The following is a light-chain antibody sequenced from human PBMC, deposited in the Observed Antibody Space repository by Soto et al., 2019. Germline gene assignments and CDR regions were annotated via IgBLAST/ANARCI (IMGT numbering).Light chain of an antibody. J-gene: IGLJ1*01. CDR1: SSNIGAGYD. V-gene: IGLV1-40*01. CDR3: QSYDSSLSGYV. Sequence: QSVLTQPPSVSGAPGQRVTISCTGSSSNIGAGYDVHWYQQLPGTAPKLLIYGNSNRPSGVPDRFAGSKSGTSASLPITGRQAEDYADYYCQSYDSSLSGYVFGTGTKLTVL. CDR2: GNS.